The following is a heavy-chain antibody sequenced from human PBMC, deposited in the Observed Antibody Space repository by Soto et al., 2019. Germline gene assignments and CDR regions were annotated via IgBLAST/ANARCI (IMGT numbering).Heavy chain of an antibody. J-gene: IGHJ3*02. Sequence: ASLQVSRKASCYTFPSYGISWVRQAPGQGLEWMGWISAYNGNTNYAQKLQGRVTMTTDTSTSTAYMELRSLRSDDTAVYYCARDPFDSSGYEAFDIWGQGTMVTVS. V-gene: IGHV1-18*04. CDR1: CYTFPSYG. D-gene: IGHD3-22*01. CDR3: ARDPFDSSGYEAFDI. CDR2: ISAYNGNT.